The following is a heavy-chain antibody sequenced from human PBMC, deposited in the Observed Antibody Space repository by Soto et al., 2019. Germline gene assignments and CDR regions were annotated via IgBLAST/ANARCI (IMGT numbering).Heavy chain of an antibody. D-gene: IGHD3-16*01. Sequence: QVQLVQSGAEVKKPGSSVKVSCNASGGTFSSYAISWVRQAPGQGLEWMGGIIPIFGTANYAQKFQGRVTITAYESTSTSYMELGSLRSEDTAVYYCARDRVGEVSSWLDYWGQGTLVTVSS. CDR1: GGTFSSYA. CDR2: IIPIFGTA. CDR3: ARDRVGEVSSWLDY. J-gene: IGHJ4*02. V-gene: IGHV1-69*12.